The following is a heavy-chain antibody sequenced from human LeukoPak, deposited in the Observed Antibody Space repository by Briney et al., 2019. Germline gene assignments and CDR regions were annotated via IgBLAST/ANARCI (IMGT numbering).Heavy chain of an antibody. J-gene: IGHJ5*02. CDR1: GGSFSTYS. CDR2: INHSGST. Sequence: SETLSLTCAVYGGSFSTYSWSWIRQPPGKGLEWIGEINHSGSTNYNPSLKSRVTISVDTSKNQFSLKLSSVTAADTAVYYCARRRSNYYDSSGYLNWFDPWGQGTLVTVSS. D-gene: IGHD3-22*01. V-gene: IGHV4-34*01. CDR3: ARRRSNYYDSSGYLNWFDP.